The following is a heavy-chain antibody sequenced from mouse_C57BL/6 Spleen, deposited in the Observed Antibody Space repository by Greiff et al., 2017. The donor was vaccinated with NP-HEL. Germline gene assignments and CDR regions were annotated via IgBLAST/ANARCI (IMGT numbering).Heavy chain of an antibody. D-gene: IGHD2-5*01. J-gene: IGHJ1*03. CDR2: IYPRSGNT. CDR3: ARSSYSTSYWYFDV. Sequence: QVQLQQSGAELARPGASVKLSCKASGYTFTSYGISWVKQRTGQGLEWIGEIYPRSGNTYYNEKFKGKATLTADKSSSTAYMELRSLTSEDSAVYFCARSSYSTSYWYFDVWGTGTTVTVSS. CDR1: GYTFTSYG. V-gene: IGHV1-81*01.